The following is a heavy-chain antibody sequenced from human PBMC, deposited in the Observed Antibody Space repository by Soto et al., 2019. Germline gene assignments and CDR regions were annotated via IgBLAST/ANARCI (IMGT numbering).Heavy chain of an antibody. J-gene: IGHJ3*02. D-gene: IGHD3-10*01. CDR3: ASTTSGGAFDI. CDR1: GGTFSSYT. Sequence: SVKVSCKASGGTFSSYTISWVRQAPGQGLEWMGRIIPILGIANYAQKFQGRVTITADKSTSTAYMELSCLRSEDTAVYYCASTTSGGAFDIWGQGTMVTVSS. V-gene: IGHV1-69*02. CDR2: IIPILGIA.